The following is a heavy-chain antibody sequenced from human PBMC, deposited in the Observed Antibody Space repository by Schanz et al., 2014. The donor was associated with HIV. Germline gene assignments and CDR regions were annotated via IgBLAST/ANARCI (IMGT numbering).Heavy chain of an antibody. CDR3: AKRRDSGYAYFDY. D-gene: IGHD1-1*01. Sequence: VQLLESGGGLVQPGGSLRLSCAASGFTFDTSAMTWVRQAPGKGLEWVAVISYDGSNKYYADSVKGRFTISRDNSKNTLYLQMNSLRAEDTAVYYCAKRRDSGYAYFDYWGQGTLVTVSS. CDR2: ISYDGSNK. CDR1: GFTFDTSA. V-gene: IGHV3-30*18. J-gene: IGHJ4*02.